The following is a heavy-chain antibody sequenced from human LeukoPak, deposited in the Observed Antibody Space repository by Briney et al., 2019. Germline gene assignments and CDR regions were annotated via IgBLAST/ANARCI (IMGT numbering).Heavy chain of an antibody. D-gene: IGHD5-24*01. Sequence: ASVKVSCTPFGYTYSSNYMHWVRQAPGHGPEWMGVISPCGGSTTSDKKFQGRVTLTRDMSTSTDYFELSSLRSEDTAVYYCARDNSVRDEAWWFNPWGQGTLVTVSS. CDR2: ISPCGGST. V-gene: IGHV1-46*01. J-gene: IGHJ5*02. CDR1: GYTYSSNY. CDR3: ARDNSVRDEAWWFNP.